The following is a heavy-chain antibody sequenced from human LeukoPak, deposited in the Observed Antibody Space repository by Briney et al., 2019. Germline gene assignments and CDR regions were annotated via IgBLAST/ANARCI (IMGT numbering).Heavy chain of an antibody. J-gene: IGHJ4*02. V-gene: IGHV4-39*01. CDR2: VYYSGST. CDR3: ATTTRGWYYLDS. CDR1: GGSVSSSSYY. D-gene: IGHD6-19*01. Sequence: SETLSLTCTVSGGSVSSSSYYWGWIRQPPGKGLEWVASVYYSGSTSYNPSLKTLFTISMDTSKSQFSLWLSSVPAADPAVYYCATTTRGWYYLDSWGPGILVTVSS.